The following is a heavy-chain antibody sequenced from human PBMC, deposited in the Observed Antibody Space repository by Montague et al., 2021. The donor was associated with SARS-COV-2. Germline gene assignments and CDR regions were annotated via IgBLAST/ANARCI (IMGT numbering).Heavy chain of an antibody. CDR2: INYTGST. J-gene: IGHJ4*02. Sequence: SETLSLTCTVSGVSISPYYWSWIRQPPGKGLEWIGNINYTGSTXXXPSXXXRLTISVDTSENQFSLKVTSVTPADTAVYYCARVGWQLRVGYYYFDYWGQGTLVTVSS. V-gene: IGHV4-59*01. D-gene: IGHD2-15*01. CDR3: ARVGWQLRVGYYYFDY. CDR1: GVSISPYY.